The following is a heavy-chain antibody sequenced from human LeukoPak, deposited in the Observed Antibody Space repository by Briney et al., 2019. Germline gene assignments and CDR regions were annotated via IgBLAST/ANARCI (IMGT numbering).Heavy chain of an antibody. Sequence: SVKVSCKSSGGTFSSYAISWVRQAPGPGLEWMGRIIPILGIANYAQKFQGRVTITADKSTSTAYMELSSLRSEDTAVYYCARDLRWYLDYWGQGTLVTVSS. CDR3: ARDLRWYLDY. CDR1: GGTFSSYA. CDR2: IIPILGIA. D-gene: IGHD4-23*01. V-gene: IGHV1-69*04. J-gene: IGHJ4*02.